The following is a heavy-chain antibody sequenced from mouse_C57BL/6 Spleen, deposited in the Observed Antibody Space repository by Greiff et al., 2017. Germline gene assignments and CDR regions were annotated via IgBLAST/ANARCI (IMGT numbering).Heavy chain of an antibody. CDR3: ARAWGGDWYFDV. CDR1: GYTFTDHT. D-gene: IGHD4-1*01. Sequence: VQLQQSDAELVKPGASVKISCTVSGYTFTDHTMHWMKQRPEQGLEWIGYIYPRDGSTKYNEKFKGKATLTADNSSITSYMHLNSLTSEDSAVYFCARAWGGDWYFDVWGTGTTVTVSS. CDR2: IYPRDGST. J-gene: IGHJ1*03. V-gene: IGHV1-78*01.